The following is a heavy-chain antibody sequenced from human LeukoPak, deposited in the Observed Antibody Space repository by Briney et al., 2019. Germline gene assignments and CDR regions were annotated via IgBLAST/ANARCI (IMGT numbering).Heavy chain of an antibody. CDR2: IYYSGST. D-gene: IGHD3-9*01. Sequence: SETLSLTCTVSGGSISSYYWSWIRQPPGKGLEWIGYIYYSGSTNYNPSLKSRVTISVDTSKNQFSLKLSSVTAADTAVYYCARRKWDILTGYYEVSSLDVWGQGTTVTVSS. V-gene: IGHV4-59*08. CDR3: ARRKWDILTGYYEVSSLDV. CDR1: GGSISSYY. J-gene: IGHJ6*02.